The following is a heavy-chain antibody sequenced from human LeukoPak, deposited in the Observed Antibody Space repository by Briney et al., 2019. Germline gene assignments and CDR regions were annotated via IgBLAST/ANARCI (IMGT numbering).Heavy chain of an antibody. Sequence: PSETLSLSRTVCGGSLSSYYCSWIRPPPAKGLEWIGYIYYSGSTNYNPSLKSRVTISVDTSKNQFSLKLSSVTAADTAVYYCARPAYSSGWYRCDWFPASGQHSLVTLSS. V-gene: IGHV4-59*01. CDR1: GGSLSSYY. CDR3: ARPAYSSGWYRCDWFPA. CDR2: IYYSGST. D-gene: IGHD6-19*01. J-gene: IGHJ5*02.